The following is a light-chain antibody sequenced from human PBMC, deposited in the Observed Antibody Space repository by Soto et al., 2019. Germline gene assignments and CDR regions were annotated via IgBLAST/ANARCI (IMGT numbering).Light chain of an antibody. V-gene: IGLV2-11*01. CDR1: SSDVGDYNF. Sequence: QSVLTQPPSVSGSPGQSVTISCTGTSSDVGDYNFVSWYQQHPGKAPKLVIYDVNKRPSGVPDRFSASKSGNTASLTISGLQADDEADYYCCSYAGSYTYVFGSGTKLTVL. J-gene: IGLJ1*01. CDR3: CSYAGSYTYV. CDR2: DVN.